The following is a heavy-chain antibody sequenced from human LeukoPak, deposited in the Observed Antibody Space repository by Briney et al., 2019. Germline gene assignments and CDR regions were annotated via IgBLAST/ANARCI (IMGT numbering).Heavy chain of an antibody. V-gene: IGHV3-23*01. CDR3: AKVPRRDGYNSLYDY. CDR1: GFTFSSYA. CDR2: ISGSGGST. Sequence: GGSLRLSYAASGFTFSSYAMSWVRQAPGKGLEWVSAISGSGGSTYYADSVKGRFTISRDNSKNTLYLQMNSLRAEDTAVYYCAKVPRRDGYNSLYDYWGQGTLVTVSS. J-gene: IGHJ4*02. D-gene: IGHD5-24*01.